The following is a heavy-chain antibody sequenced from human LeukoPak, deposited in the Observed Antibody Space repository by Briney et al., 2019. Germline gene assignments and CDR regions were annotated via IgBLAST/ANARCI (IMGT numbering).Heavy chain of an antibody. CDR2: INTDGSST. CDR3: AKSQVTGWYDFDY. J-gene: IGHJ4*02. D-gene: IGHD6-19*01. V-gene: IGHV3-74*01. Sequence: GGSLRLSCAASGFTFSNYWMHWVRQAPGKGLVWVSRINTDGSSTSYVDSVKGRFTISRDNAKNTLYLQMNSLRAEDTAVYYCAKSQVTGWYDFDYWGQGTLVIVSS. CDR1: GFTFSNYW.